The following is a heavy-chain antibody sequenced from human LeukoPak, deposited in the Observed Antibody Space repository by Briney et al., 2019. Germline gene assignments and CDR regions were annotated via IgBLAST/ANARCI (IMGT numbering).Heavy chain of an antibody. V-gene: IGHV4-39*01. CDR1: GGSISSSGFY. CDR2: IYYSAST. CDR3: ASSRELHRYDY. Sequence: PSETLSLTXTVSGGSISSSGFYWGWIRQPPGKGLEWIGSIYYSASTYYNPSLKSRVTMSVDTSKNQFSLKLSSVTAADTAVYYCASSRELHRYDYWGQGTLVTVSS. D-gene: IGHD1-7*01. J-gene: IGHJ4*02.